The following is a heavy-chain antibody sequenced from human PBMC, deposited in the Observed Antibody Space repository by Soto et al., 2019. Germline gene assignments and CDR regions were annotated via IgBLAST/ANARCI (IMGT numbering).Heavy chain of an antibody. CDR3: AKDQLYCSSTSCYRFDP. V-gene: IGHV3-23*01. D-gene: IGHD2-2*01. CDR2: ISGSGGST. J-gene: IGHJ5*02. CDR1: GFTFSSYA. Sequence: GGSLRLSCAASGFTFSSYAMSWVRQAPGKGLEWVSAISGSGGSTYYADSVKGRFTISRDNSKNTLYLQMNSLRAEDTAVYYCAKDQLYCSSTSCYRFDPWGQGTLVTVSS.